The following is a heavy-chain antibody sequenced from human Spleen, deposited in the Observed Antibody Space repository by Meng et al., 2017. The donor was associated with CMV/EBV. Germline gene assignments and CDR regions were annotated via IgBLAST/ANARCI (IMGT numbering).Heavy chain of an antibody. CDR2: IYWDDDK. V-gene: IGHV2-5*02. D-gene: IGHD3-3*01. CDR3: AHRPTSTYYDFWSGPTAFDI. J-gene: IGHJ3*02. Sequence: SGVGVGWIRQPPGQALEWLALIYWDDDKRYSPSLKSRLTITKDTSKNQVVLTMTNMDPVDTATYYCAHRPTSTYYDFWSGPTAFDIWGQGTMVTVSS. CDR1: SGVG.